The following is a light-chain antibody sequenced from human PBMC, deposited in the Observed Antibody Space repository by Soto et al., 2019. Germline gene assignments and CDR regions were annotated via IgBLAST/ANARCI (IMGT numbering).Light chain of an antibody. J-gene: IGLJ3*02. V-gene: IGLV1-47*01. CDR1: SSNIGSNY. CDR3: AAWDDSLSGRV. CDR2: RNN. Sequence: QSVLTQPPSASGTPGQRVTISCSGSSSNIGSNYVYWYQQLPGTAPKLLIYRNNQRPSGVPDRFSGSKSGTSASLAFSGLRSEDEADYYCAAWDDSLSGRVFGGGTKLTFL.